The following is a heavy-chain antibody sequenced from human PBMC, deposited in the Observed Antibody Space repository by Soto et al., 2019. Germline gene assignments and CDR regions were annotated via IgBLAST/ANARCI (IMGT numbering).Heavy chain of an antibody. Sequence: EMQLVESGGGLVQPGGSLRLSCAASTFTFASYWMSWVRRAPGRGLEWVANIKQDGSEKPYVDSVKGRFTISRDNAKNSVYLQMNSLRAEDTAVYYCARGGGSIGGTIDYWGQGTRVTVSS. CDR2: IKQDGSEK. V-gene: IGHV3-7*05. CDR1: TFTFASYW. J-gene: IGHJ4*02. D-gene: IGHD4-17*01. CDR3: ARGGGSIGGTIDY.